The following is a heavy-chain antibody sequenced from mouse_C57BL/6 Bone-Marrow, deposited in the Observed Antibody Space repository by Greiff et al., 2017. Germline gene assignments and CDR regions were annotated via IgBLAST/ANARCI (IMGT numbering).Heavy chain of an antibody. J-gene: IGHJ1*03. D-gene: IGHD1-1*01. V-gene: IGHV1-64*01. CDR1: GYTFTSYW. CDR3: ARITTVVYWYFDV. Sequence: VQLQQPGAELVKPGASVKLSCKASGYTFTSYWMHWVKQRHGQGLEWIGMIHPNSGSTNYNEKFKSKATLTVDKSSSTAYMQLSSLTSEDSAVXYCARITTVVYWYFDVWGTGPTVTVSS. CDR2: IHPNSGST.